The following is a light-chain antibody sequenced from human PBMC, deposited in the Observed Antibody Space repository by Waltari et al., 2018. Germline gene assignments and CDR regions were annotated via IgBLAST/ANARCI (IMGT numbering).Light chain of an antibody. CDR2: WAS. CDR1: QSVLYISNNKNY. CDR3: QQYYSTPRT. Sequence: DIVMTQSPDSLAVSLGERANINCRSSQSVLYISNNKNYLAWYQQKPGQPPKLLIYWASTRESGVPDRFSGSGSGTDFTLTISSLQAEDVAVYYCQQYYSTPRTFGQGTKLEIK. J-gene: IGKJ2*01. V-gene: IGKV4-1*01.